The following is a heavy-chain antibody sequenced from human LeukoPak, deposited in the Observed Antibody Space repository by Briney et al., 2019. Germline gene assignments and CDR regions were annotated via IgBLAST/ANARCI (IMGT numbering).Heavy chain of an antibody. CDR1: GFTFSSYA. Sequence: GGSLRLSCAASGFTFSSYAMTWVRQAPGKGLEWVSAISGNGGSTYYADSVKGRFTISRDNSKNTLYLQMNSLRAEDTAVYYCARGKTGSYYSRSYYMDVWGKGTTVTISS. D-gene: IGHD3-10*01. CDR3: ARGKTGSYYSRSYYMDV. CDR2: ISGNGGST. V-gene: IGHV3-23*01. J-gene: IGHJ6*03.